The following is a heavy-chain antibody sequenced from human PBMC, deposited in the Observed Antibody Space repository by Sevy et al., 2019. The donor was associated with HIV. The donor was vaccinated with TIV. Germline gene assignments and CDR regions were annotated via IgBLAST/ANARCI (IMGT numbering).Heavy chain of an antibody. Sequence: ASVKVSCKASGGTFSSYAISWVRQAPGQGLEWMGGIIPIFGTANYAQKFQGIVTITADESTSTAYMELSSLRSEDTAVYYCASSSYGGNLGAFDIWGQGTMVTVSS. J-gene: IGHJ3*02. D-gene: IGHD4-17*01. V-gene: IGHV1-69*13. CDR1: GGTFSSYA. CDR2: IIPIFGTA. CDR3: ASSSYGGNLGAFDI.